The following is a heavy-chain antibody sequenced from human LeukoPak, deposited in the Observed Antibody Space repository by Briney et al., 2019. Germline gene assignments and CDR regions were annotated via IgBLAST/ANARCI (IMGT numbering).Heavy chain of an antibody. Sequence: GGSLRLSCAASGFTFSSYGMHCVRQAPGKGLEWVAFIRYDGSNKYYADSVKGRFTISRDNSKNTLYLQMNSLRAEDTAVYYCAKDRGSGSYSDYWGQGTLVTVSS. CDR1: GFTFSSYG. CDR3: AKDRGSGSYSDY. CDR2: IRYDGSNK. V-gene: IGHV3-30*02. D-gene: IGHD1-26*01. J-gene: IGHJ4*02.